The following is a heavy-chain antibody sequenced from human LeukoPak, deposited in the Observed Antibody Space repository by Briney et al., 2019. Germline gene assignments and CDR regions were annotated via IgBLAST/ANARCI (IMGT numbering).Heavy chain of an antibody. V-gene: IGHV3-23*01. CDR3: AKALRGWNYFAFDI. J-gene: IGHJ3*02. Sequence: GGSLRLSCAASGFTFSSYAMSWVRQAPGKGLEWVSAISGSGGSTYYADSVKGGCTISRDNSKNTLYLQMNSLRAEDTAVYYCAKALRGWNYFAFDIWGQGTMVTVSS. D-gene: IGHD1-7*01. CDR2: ISGSGGST. CDR1: GFTFSSYA.